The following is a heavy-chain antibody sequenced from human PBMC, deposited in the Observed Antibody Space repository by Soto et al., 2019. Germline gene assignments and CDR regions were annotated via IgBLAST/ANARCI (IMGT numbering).Heavy chain of an antibody. V-gene: IGHV3-21*01. J-gene: IGHJ4*02. CDR2: ISGSSNYI. Sequence: EVQLVESEGGLVKPGGSLRLSCAASGFTFSSYSINWVRQAPGKGLEWVSSISGSSNYIYYADSVKGRFTISRDNAKNSLYLQMNSLRAEDTAVYYCARGRITTFDYWGQGTLVTVSS. CDR3: ARGRITTFDY. CDR1: GFTFSSYS. D-gene: IGHD3-10*01.